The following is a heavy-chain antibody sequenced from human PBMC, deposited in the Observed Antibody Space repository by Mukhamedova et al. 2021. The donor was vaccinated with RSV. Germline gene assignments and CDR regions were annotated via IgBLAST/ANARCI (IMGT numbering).Heavy chain of an antibody. Sequence: APGQGLEWVSTLYSDDSSYYSDSVKGRFTISRDVSRNTLFLQMNRLRAEDTAMFYCTKATLLWFGDSPDLDAFDFWGLGTMVTVSS. CDR2: LYSDDSS. CDR3: TKATLLWFGDSPDLDAFDF. J-gene: IGHJ3*01. D-gene: IGHD3-10*01. V-gene: IGHV3-23*03.